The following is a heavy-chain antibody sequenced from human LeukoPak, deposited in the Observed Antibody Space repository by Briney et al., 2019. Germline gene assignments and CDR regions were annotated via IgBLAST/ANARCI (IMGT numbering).Heavy chain of an antibody. Sequence: GESPKISCKASGYSFTSSWIGWVRQMPGKGLEWMGVIYPDDSDIRYSPSFEGQVTISADKSISTAYLQWSSLKAADTAMYYCARPRSGYYPLDYWGQGTLVAVSS. J-gene: IGHJ4*02. CDR1: GYSFTSSW. CDR3: ARPRSGYYPLDY. D-gene: IGHD3-3*01. CDR2: IYPDDSDI. V-gene: IGHV5-51*01.